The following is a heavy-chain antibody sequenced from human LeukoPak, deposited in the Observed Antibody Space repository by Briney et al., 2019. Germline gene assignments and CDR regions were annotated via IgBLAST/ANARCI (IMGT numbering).Heavy chain of an antibody. D-gene: IGHD3-22*01. Sequence: ASVKVSCTASGNTLTGFYIHWVRQAPGQGLEWMGWINPNSGDTNYAQKFQGRVTMTRDPSIYTAYVELSSLTSDDTAVYYCARGGYYYTYWGQGTLVTVSS. J-gene: IGHJ4*02. V-gene: IGHV1-2*02. CDR3: ARGGYYYTY. CDR2: INPNSGDT. CDR1: GNTLTGFY.